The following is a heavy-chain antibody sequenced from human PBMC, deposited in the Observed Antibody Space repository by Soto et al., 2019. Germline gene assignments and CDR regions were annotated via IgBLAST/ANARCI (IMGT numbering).Heavy chain of an antibody. CDR3: ARDLHDYVSFRFDP. D-gene: IGHD3-16*01. Sequence: EVQLVESGGGLVKPGGSLRLSCAASGFTFSSYSMNWVRQAPGKGLEWVSSTSRSSSYINYADSVKGRFTISRDNAKNSLYLQMNSLRGEDTAVYYCARDLHDYVSFRFDPWGQGTLVTVSS. V-gene: IGHV3-21*01. CDR1: GFTFSSYS. J-gene: IGHJ5*02. CDR2: TSRSSSYI.